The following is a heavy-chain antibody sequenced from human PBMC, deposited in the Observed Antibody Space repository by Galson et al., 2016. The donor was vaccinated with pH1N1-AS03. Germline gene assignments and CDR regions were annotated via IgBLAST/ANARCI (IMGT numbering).Heavy chain of an antibody. CDR1: GYTFSTYS. V-gene: IGHV1-46*01. J-gene: IGHJ1*01. D-gene: IGHD5-24*01. CDR2: IDTSGGST. Sequence: SVKVSCKASGYTFSTYSLHWVRQAPGQGLEWMGKIDTSGGSTTYAQKFQGRVTMTRDTSTSTVYMDLSSLKSEDTADYSCARDVEKATIRELYFHYWGQGTQVIVSS. CDR3: ARDVEKATIRELYFHY.